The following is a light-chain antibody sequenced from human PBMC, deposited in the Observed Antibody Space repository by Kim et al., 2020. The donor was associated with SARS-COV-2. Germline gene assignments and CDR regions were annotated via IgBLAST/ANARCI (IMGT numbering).Light chain of an antibody. CDR1: ALPKKY. CDR2: EDK. V-gene: IGLV3-10*01. Sequence: SYELTQPLSVSVTLGQTARITCSGDALPKKYGYWYQQKSGQAPVLVIYEDKKRRSGIPERFSGSTSGTMATLTISGAQVEDEADYYCFSTDSRGDQVVFGGGTQLTVL. J-gene: IGLJ2*01. CDR3: FSTDSRGDQVV.